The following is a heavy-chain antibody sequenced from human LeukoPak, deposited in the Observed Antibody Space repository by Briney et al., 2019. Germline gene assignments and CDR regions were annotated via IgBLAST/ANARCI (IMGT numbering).Heavy chain of an antibody. D-gene: IGHD1-14*01. V-gene: IGHV4-4*02. CDR1: GDSISDSDW. CDR3: ARAGIPWNPADC. Sequence: SGTLSLTCAVSGDSISDSDWWTWVRQPPGKGLEWIGEIRHSGSTNYSPPLKSRVTISIDKSKNQLSLKLSSVTAADTANYFCARAGIPWNPADCWGQGTLVIVSS. J-gene: IGHJ4*02. CDR2: IRHSGST.